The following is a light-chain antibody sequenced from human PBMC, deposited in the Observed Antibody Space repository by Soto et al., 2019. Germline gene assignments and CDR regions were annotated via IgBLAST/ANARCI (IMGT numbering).Light chain of an antibody. V-gene: IGKV1-39*01. CDR1: QSISNH. Sequence: DIRMTHSPSSLSASVEDRVIITCRASQSISNHLNWYQQKPGKAPKLLIFAASSLQSGVPSRFSGSRSGQDFTLTISSLQPEDFATYYCTQSYSSLPTFGQGNKV. CDR2: AAS. J-gene: IGKJ1*01. CDR3: TQSYSSLPT.